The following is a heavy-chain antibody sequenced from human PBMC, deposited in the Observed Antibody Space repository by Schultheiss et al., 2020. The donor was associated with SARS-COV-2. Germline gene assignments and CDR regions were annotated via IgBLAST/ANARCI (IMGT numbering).Heavy chain of an antibody. Sequence: SETLSLTCTVSGGSISSGGYYWSWIRQPPGKGLEWIGYIYYSGSTYYNPSLKSQVTISVDTSKNQFSLKLSSVTAADTAVYYCARGTLRAYCSSTSCPNWFDPWGQGTLVTVSS. J-gene: IGHJ5*02. CDR1: GGSISSGGYY. D-gene: IGHD2-2*01. CDR3: ARGTLRAYCSSTSCPNWFDP. CDR2: IYYSGST. V-gene: IGHV4-31*01.